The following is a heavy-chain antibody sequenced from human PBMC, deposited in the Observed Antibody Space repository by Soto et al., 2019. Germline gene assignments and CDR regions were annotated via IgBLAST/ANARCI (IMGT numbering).Heavy chain of an antibody. V-gene: IGHV1-18*01. CDR1: GYTFTSYC. D-gene: IGHD7-27*01. Sequence: ASVKVSCKSSGYTFTSYCISWGRQAPGQGLEWMGWISAYNGNTNYAQKLQGRVTMTTDTSTSTAYMELRSLRSDDTAVYYCARDSKNWAYDYWGQGTLVTVSS. J-gene: IGHJ4*02. CDR2: ISAYNGNT. CDR3: ARDSKNWAYDY.